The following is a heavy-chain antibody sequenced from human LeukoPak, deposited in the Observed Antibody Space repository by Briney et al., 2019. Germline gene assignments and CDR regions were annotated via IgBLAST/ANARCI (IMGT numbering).Heavy chain of an antibody. CDR2: ISATTSTT. Sequence: GGSLRLSCAASGFTLRSYSVNWVRQTPGKGLEWISYISATTSTTYYADSVKGRFTISRDNAKNSLYLQMNSLRVEDTAVYYCARDSTHNFFDYWGQGTRVTASS. CDR1: GFTLRSYS. J-gene: IGHJ4*02. CDR3: ARDSTHNFFDY. D-gene: IGHD3-3*02. V-gene: IGHV3-48*01.